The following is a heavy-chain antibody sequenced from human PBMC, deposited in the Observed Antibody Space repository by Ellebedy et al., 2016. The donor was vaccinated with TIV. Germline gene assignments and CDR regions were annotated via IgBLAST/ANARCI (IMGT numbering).Heavy chain of an antibody. CDR2: ISSSGGSP. Sequence: GESLKISCAASGFTFSIYAMSWVRQAPGKGLEWVSAISSSGGSPYYADSVKGRFTISRYNSKDTLYLQMSSRRAEDTAVYYCAKDFNPDTALVYGMDVWGQGTTVTVSS. J-gene: IGHJ6*02. D-gene: IGHD5-18*01. CDR1: GFTFSIYA. V-gene: IGHV3-23*01. CDR3: AKDFNPDTALVYGMDV.